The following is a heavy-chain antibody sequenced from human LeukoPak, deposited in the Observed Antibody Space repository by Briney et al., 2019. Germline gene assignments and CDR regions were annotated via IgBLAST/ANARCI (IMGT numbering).Heavy chain of an antibody. Sequence: SETLSLTCTVSGGSISSYYWSWIRQPAGKGLEWIGRIYTSGSTNYNPSLKSRVSMSVGTSKNQFSLKLNSVTAADTAVYYCARVSGVTLAGMDYWGRGTLVTVSS. J-gene: IGHJ4*02. CDR3: ARVSGVTLAGMDY. V-gene: IGHV4-4*07. CDR1: GGSISSYY. D-gene: IGHD6-19*01. CDR2: IYTSGST.